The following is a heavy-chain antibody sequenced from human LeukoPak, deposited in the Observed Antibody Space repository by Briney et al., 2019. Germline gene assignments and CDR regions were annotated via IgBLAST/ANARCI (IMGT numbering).Heavy chain of an antibody. CDR1: GYTFTGYY. J-gene: IGHJ1*01. Sequence: ASVKVSCKASGYTFTGYYMHWVRQAPGQGLEWMGWINPNSGGTNYAQKFQGRVTMTRDTSISTAYMELSRLRAEDTAVYYCARDGYDSSGYYGYFQHWGQGTLVTVSS. CDR3: ARDGYDSSGYYGYFQH. CDR2: INPNSGGT. D-gene: IGHD3-22*01. V-gene: IGHV1-2*02.